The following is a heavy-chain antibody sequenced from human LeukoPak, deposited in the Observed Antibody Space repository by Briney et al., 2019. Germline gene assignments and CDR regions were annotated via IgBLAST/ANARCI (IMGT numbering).Heavy chain of an antibody. J-gene: IGHJ4*02. V-gene: IGHV4-59*01. CDR1: GDSISSYY. D-gene: IGHD5-24*01. Sequence: SETLSLTCTVSGDSISSYYWSWIRQPPGKGLEWIGSFYYSGSTDYNPSLKSRVTISLDTSKNQFSLKLSSVTAADTAVYYCARVARRGGYNYLDYWGQGTLVTVPS. CDR3: ARVARRGGYNYLDY. CDR2: FYYSGST.